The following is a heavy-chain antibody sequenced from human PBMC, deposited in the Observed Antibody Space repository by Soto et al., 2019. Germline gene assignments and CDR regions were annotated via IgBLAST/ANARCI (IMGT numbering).Heavy chain of an antibody. CDR2: INSDGSVT. Sequence: EVQLVESGGCLVQPGGSLRLSCAASGFTLSNYWMHWVRQAPGKGLVWVSRINSDGSVTSYADSVKGRFTISRDNAKNTLYLQMNSPRAEDTGVYYCVKGKKKQFVWGQGTMVTVSS. V-gene: IGHV3-74*01. CDR1: GFTLSNYW. J-gene: IGHJ3*01. CDR3: VKGKKKQFV.